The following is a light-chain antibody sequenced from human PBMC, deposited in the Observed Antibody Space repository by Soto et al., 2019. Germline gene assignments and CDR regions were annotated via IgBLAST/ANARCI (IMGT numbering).Light chain of an antibody. Sequence: AIQMTQSPSSLSASVGDRVTISCRASQVIGNDLAWYQQKPGKAPRLLIFAASNLQSGVPSRFSGSGSGTDFTLTISRLQTEDFATYYCLQFYNFSWTFGQGTKVEI. CDR2: AAS. CDR3: LQFYNFSWT. V-gene: IGKV1-6*01. J-gene: IGKJ1*01. CDR1: QVIGND.